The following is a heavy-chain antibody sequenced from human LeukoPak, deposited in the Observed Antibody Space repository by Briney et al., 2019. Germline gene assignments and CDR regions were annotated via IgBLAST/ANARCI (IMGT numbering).Heavy chain of an antibody. CDR3: ARDTSAFDI. Sequence: SETLSLTCSVSGGSISSYYWSWIRQPAGNGLEWTGRIYTSGSTNYNPSLKSRVTMSVDTSKNQFSLKLSSVTAADTAVYYCARDTSAFDIWGQGAMVTVSS. CDR2: IYTSGST. CDR1: GGSISSYY. J-gene: IGHJ3*02. D-gene: IGHD2/OR15-2a*01. V-gene: IGHV4-4*07.